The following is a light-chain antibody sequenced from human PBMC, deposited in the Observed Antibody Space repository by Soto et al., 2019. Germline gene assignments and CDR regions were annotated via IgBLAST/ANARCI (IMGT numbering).Light chain of an antibody. J-gene: IGKJ1*01. Sequence: ETLMTQSAAPLSVSPGERVTLSCRAIQSVNSNLAWYQQKPGQAPRLLIYGASTRVTGIPARFSGSGSGTDFTLAISSLQSEDFAVYYCQQYNNWPRTFGQGTKVEVK. CDR1: QSVNSN. V-gene: IGKV3-15*01. CDR3: QQYNNWPRT. CDR2: GAS.